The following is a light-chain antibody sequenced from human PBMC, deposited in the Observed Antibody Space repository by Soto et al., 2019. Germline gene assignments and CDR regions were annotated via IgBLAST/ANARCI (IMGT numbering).Light chain of an antibody. CDR3: QQYNNWPLT. Sequence: DIQMTQSPSSLSASVGDRVTITCQASQNIYNYLNWYQQKPGKAPKLLIYDASNLATGVPARFSGSGSGTEFTLTISSLQSEDFAVYYCQQYNNWPLTFGGGTKVDI. CDR1: QNIYNY. V-gene: IGKV1-33*01. J-gene: IGKJ4*01. CDR2: DAS.